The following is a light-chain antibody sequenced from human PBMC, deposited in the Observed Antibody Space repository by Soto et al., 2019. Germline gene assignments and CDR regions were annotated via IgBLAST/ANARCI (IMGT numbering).Light chain of an antibody. Sequence: EIVLTQSPATLSLSPGERATLSCRASQSVSSYLAWYQQKPGQAPRLLIYDASNRATGIPARFSGSGSGTDFTLTISSLEPEDFAVYSCQQRSNWPPEITFGPGTKVDI. CDR3: QQRSNWPPEIT. CDR2: DAS. CDR1: QSVSSY. V-gene: IGKV3-11*01. J-gene: IGKJ3*01.